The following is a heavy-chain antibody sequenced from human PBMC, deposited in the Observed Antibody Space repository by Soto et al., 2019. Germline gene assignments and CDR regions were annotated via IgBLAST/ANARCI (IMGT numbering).Heavy chain of an antibody. CDR2: IIPIFGTA. CDR1: GGTFSSYA. CDR3: ARALRAAPQEDYGMEV. V-gene: IGHV1-69*01. J-gene: IGHJ6*02. D-gene: IGHD6-6*01. Sequence: QVQLVQSGAEVKKPGSSVKVSCKASGGTFSSYAISWVRQAPGQGLEWMGGIIPIFGTANYAQKFQGRVTITAVQTTSPAYMDLSSRRSEDTAVYYCARALRAAPQEDYGMEVWGQGTTVTVSS.